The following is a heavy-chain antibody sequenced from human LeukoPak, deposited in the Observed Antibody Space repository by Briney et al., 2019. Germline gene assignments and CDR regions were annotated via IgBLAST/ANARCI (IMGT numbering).Heavy chain of an antibody. V-gene: IGHV4-31*03. J-gene: IGHJ3*02. Sequence: SETLSLTCTVSGGSISSGGYYWSWIRQHPGKGLEWIGYIYYSGSTYYNPSFKSRVTISVDTSKNQFSLKLSSVTAADTAVYYCARDRSSSSAFDIWGQGTMVTVSS. CDR1: GGSISSGGYY. CDR2: IYYSGST. CDR3: ARDRSSSSAFDI. D-gene: IGHD6-13*01.